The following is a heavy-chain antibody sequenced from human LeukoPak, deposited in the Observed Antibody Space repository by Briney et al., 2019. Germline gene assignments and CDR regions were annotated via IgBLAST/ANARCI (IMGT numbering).Heavy chain of an antibody. D-gene: IGHD3-22*01. J-gene: IGHJ3*02. V-gene: IGHV4-31*03. Sequence: SETLSLTCTVSGGSISSGGYYWSWIRQHPGQGLEWIGYIYYSGSTYYNPSLKSRVTISVDTSKNQFSLKLSSVTAADTAVYYCAKYHSSGYYHDGPVDAFDIWGQGTMVTVSS. CDR3: AKYHSSGYYHDGPVDAFDI. CDR1: GGSISSGGYY. CDR2: IYYSGST.